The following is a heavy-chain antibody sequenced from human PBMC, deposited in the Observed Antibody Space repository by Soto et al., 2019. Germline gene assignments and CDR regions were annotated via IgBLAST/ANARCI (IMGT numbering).Heavy chain of an antibody. V-gene: IGHV4-31*03. D-gene: IGHD6-25*01. CDR1: GASVDSGGYY. CDR2: IYYRGNT. J-gene: IGHJ4*02. CDR3: ARDTAMTGAARYDY. Sequence: QVQLQESGPGLVKTSQTLTLTCTVSGASVDSGGYYWTWIRQRPGKGLEWVGYIYYRGNTFYNPSLKGRLTISLDTSKNQFSLKLTSVTAADTAVYFCARDTAMTGAARYDYWGQGTLVTVSS.